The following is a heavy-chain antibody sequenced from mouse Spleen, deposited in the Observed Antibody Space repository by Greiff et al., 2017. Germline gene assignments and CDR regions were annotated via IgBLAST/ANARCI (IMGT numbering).Heavy chain of an antibody. CDR3: ARSKYGNWDY. Sequence: VMLVESGAELVKPGASVKISCKASGYAFSSYWMNWVKQRPGKGLEWIGQIYPGDGDTNYNGKFKGKATLTADKSSSTAYMQLSSLTSEDSAVYFCARSKYGNWDYWGQGTTLTVSS. CDR1: GYAFSSYW. V-gene: IGHV1-80*01. D-gene: IGHD2-10*02. J-gene: IGHJ2*01. CDR2: IYPGDGDT.